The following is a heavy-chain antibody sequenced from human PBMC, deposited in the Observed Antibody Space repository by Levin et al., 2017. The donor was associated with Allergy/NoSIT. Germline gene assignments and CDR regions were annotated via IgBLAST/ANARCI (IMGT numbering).Heavy chain of an antibody. Sequence: SETLSLTCTVSGTSITTYYWSWMRQPPGKGLEWTGFFYYLGSPNYNPSLKSRLTISVDTSKNQLSLKLSSVTAADTAVYYCARQFPPPTRAFDPWGQGTLVTVSS. V-gene: IGHV4-59*08. CDR1: GTSITTYY. J-gene: IGHJ5*02. CDR2: FYYLGSP. D-gene: IGHD2-21*01. CDR3: ARQFPPPTRAFDP.